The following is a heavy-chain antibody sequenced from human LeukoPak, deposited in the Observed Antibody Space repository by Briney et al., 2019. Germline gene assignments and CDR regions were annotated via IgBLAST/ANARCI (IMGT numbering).Heavy chain of an antibody. CDR2: IYTSEST. D-gene: IGHD6-19*01. V-gene: IGHV4-4*07. J-gene: IGHJ5*02. CDR3: ARGELYFTSYSSGWFDP. Sequence: SETLSLTCTVSGGSISSYYWSWIRQPAGKGLEWIGRIYTSESTNYNPSLKSRVTMSVDTSKNQFSLKLSSVTAADTAVYYCARGELYFTSYSSGWFDPWGQGTLVTVSS. CDR1: GGSISSYY.